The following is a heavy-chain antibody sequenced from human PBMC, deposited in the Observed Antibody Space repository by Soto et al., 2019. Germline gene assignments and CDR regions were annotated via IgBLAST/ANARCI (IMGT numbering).Heavy chain of an antibody. V-gene: IGHV5-51*01. CDR3: AASIFYYGMDV. CDR1: GYTFTNYW. Sequence: PGESLKISCQGSGYTFTNYWIGWVRQMPGKGLEWMGIIYPGDSDTKYNPSFQGQVTISADKSITTTYLRWTSLKASDTAIYYCAASIFYYGMDVWGQGTTVTVYS. CDR2: IYPGDSDT. J-gene: IGHJ6*02.